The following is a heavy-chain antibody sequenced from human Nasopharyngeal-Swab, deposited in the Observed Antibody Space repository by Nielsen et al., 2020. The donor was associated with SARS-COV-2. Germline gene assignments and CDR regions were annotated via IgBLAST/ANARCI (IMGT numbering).Heavy chain of an antibody. V-gene: IGHV3-48*02. CDR1: GFAFTDYS. D-gene: IGHD1-26*01. CDR2: ITSSSSTR. Sequence: EGSLRLSCAASGFAFTDYSMDWVRQAPGKGLEWVSYITSSSSTRYYADSVKGRFTVSRDNAKNSLYLQMSSLRDDDTAVYYCVREFEATGATYLDYWGLGTLVTVSS. J-gene: IGHJ4*02. CDR3: VREFEATGATYLDY.